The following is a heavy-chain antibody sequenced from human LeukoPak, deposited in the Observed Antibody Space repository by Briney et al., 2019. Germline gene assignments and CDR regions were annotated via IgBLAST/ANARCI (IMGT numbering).Heavy chain of an antibody. D-gene: IGHD3-10*01. CDR2: IRWNSGSI. J-gene: IGHJ6*02. CDR1: GFTFDDYA. V-gene: IGHV3-9*01. Sequence: AGGSLRLSCAASGFTFDDYAMHWVRQAPGKGLEWVSGIRWNSGSIGYADSVKGRFTISRDNAKNSLYLQMNSLRAEDTALYYCAKDKGITMVRGVIPHYYYGMDVWGQGTTVTVSS. CDR3: AKDKGITMVRGVIPHYYYGMDV.